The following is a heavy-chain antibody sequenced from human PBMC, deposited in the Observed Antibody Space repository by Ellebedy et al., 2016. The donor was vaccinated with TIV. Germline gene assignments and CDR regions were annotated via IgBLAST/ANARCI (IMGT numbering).Heavy chain of an antibody. CDR1: GGTFSSYA. J-gene: IGHJ5*02. Sequence: AASVKVSCKASGGTFSSYAISWVRQAPGQGLEWTGGIIPIFGTANYAQKFQGRVTITADKSTSTAYMELSSLRSEDTAVYYCASRTRGDNWFDPWGQGTLVTVSS. CDR2: IIPIFGTA. CDR3: ASRTRGDNWFDP. V-gene: IGHV1-69*06. D-gene: IGHD2-8*01.